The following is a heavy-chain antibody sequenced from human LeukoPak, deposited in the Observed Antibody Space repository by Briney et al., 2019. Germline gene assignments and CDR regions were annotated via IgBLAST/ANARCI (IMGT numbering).Heavy chain of an antibody. V-gene: IGHV1-69*01. D-gene: IGHD2-15*01. CDR3: ARVYCSGGSCSFDY. J-gene: IGHJ4*02. CDR2: IIPIFGTA. CDR1: GGTFSSYA. Sequence: PVKVSCKASGGTFSSYAISWVRQAPGQGLEWMGGIIPIFGTANYAQKFQGRVTITADESTSTAYMELSSLRSEDTAVYYCARVYCSGGSCSFDYWGQGTLVTVSS.